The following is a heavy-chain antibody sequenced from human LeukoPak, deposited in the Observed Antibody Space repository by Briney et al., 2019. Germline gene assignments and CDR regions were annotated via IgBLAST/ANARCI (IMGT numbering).Heavy chain of an antibody. CDR3: TRDYDSSGYHDT. J-gene: IGHJ5*02. D-gene: IGHD3-22*01. V-gene: IGHV4-38-2*02. CDR2: IYHSGTT. CDR1: GYSMSSGNY. Sequence: SETLSLTCAVSGYSMSSGNYWGWIRQPPGKGLEWIGSIYHSGTTYYNPSLKSRVTISVDTSKNQFSLKLNSVTAADTAVYHCTRDYDSSGYHDTWGQGTLVTVSS.